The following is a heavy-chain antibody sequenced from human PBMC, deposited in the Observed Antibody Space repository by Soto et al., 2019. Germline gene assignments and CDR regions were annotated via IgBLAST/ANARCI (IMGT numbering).Heavy chain of an antibody. J-gene: IGHJ4*02. V-gene: IGHV3-21*04. CDR3: ARVARAVAGTDY. D-gene: IGHD6-19*01. CDR2: ISSDSTYI. CDR1: GLNFRDYH. Sequence: GGSLRLSCAASGLNFRDYHMSWVRQAPGKGLEWVSTISSDSTYIHYAESLQGRFTISRDNAKNSLYLHLHGLRAEDAALYYCARVARAVAGTDYWCPGTLVSVFS.